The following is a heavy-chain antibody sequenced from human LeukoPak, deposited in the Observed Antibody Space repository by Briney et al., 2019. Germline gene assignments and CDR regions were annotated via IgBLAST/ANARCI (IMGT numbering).Heavy chain of an antibody. V-gene: IGHV3-23*01. CDR3: ASYYYDPFDY. J-gene: IGHJ4*02. CDR2: ISSSGGST. CDR1: GFTFSSYA. Sequence: GGSLRLSCAASGFTFSSYAMSWVRQAPGKGLEWVSAISSSGGSTYYADSMKGRFTISRDNSKNTLYLQMNSLRAEDTAVYYCASYYYDPFDYWGQGTLVTVSS. D-gene: IGHD3-22*01.